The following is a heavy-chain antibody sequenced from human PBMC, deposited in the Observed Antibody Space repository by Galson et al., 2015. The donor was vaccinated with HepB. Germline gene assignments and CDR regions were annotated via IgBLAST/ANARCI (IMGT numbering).Heavy chain of an antibody. CDR3: ARASMVRGPMDV. CDR2: IWYDGSNK. D-gene: IGHD3-10*01. J-gene: IGHJ6*02. CDR1: GFTFSSYG. Sequence: SLRLSCAASGFTFSSYGMHWVRQAPGKGLEWVAVIWYDGSNKYYADSVKGRFTISRDNSKNTLYLQMNSLRAEDTAVYYCARASMVRGPMDVWGQGTTVTVSS. V-gene: IGHV3-33*08.